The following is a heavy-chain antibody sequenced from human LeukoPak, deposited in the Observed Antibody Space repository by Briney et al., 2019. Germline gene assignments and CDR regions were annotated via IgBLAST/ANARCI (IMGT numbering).Heavy chain of an antibody. CDR3: ARDQGIAAAWLEGMDV. Sequence: SQTLSLTCAISEDSVSSNSAAWNWIRQSPSRGLEWLGRTYYRSKWYNDYAVSVKSRITINPDTSKNQFSLQLNSVTPEDTAVYYCARDQGIAAAWLEGMDVWGQGTTVTVSS. J-gene: IGHJ6*02. CDR1: EDSVSSNSAA. V-gene: IGHV6-1*01. D-gene: IGHD6-13*01. CDR2: TYYRSKWYN.